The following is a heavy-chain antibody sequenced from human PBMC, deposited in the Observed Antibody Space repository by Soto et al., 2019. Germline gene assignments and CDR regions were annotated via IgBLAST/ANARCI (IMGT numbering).Heavy chain of an antibody. CDR2: IYWDDDK. Sequence: QITLKESGPTLVKPTQTLTLTCTFSGFSLSTSGVGVGWIRQPPGKALEWLALIYWDDDKRYSPSLESRLTITKDTSKIQVVLAMTNMDPMDTATYYSAHSTPPRLLAYWGQGTLVTVSS. CDR1: GFSLSTSGVG. D-gene: IGHD6-25*01. V-gene: IGHV2-5*02. J-gene: IGHJ4*02. CDR3: AHSTPPRLLAY.